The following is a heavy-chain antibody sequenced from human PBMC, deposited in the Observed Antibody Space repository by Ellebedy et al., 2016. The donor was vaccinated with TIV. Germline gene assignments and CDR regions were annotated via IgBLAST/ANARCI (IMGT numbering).Heavy chain of an antibody. CDR3: AKGRGGGSDSSAPRYYFDY. CDR1: GFTFSAFA. D-gene: IGHD3-22*01. V-gene: IGHV3-9*01. CDR2: ISWNSGSI. J-gene: IGHJ4*02. Sequence: SLKISCEASGFTFSAFAIGWVRQTPGKGLEWVSGISWNSGSIGYADSVKGRFTISRDNAKNSLYLQMNSLRAEDTALYYCAKGRGGGSDSSAPRYYFDYWGLGTLVTVSS.